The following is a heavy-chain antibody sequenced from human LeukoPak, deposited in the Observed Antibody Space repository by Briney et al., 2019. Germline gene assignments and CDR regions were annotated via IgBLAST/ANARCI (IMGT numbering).Heavy chain of an antibody. D-gene: IGHD3-10*01. J-gene: IGHJ4*02. Sequence: GGSLRLSCAASGFTFSSYDMPWVRQPTGKGLEWVSAIGPAGNTYYPDSVKGRFTISRENAKNSLYLQMNSLRAGDTAVYYCARASSFYHDSASYSCFDYWGQGTLVTVSS. V-gene: IGHV3-13*01. CDR1: GFTFSSYD. CDR2: IGPAGNT. CDR3: ARASSFYHDSASYSCFDY.